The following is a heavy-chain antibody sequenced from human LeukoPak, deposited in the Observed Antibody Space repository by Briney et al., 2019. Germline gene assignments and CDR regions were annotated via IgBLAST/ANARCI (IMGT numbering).Heavy chain of an antibody. V-gene: IGHV3-48*01. CDR2: ISSSSSTT. Sequence: GGSLRLSCAASGFTFSSYSMNWVRQAPGKGLEWVSYISSSSSTTYYADSVKGRFTVFRDNAKNSLYLQMYSLRTGDTAVYYCARDDGHRSSYPDNWNYVPFDYWGQGTLVTVSS. J-gene: IGHJ4*02. D-gene: IGHD1-7*01. CDR1: GFTFSSYS. CDR3: ARDDGHRSSYPDNWNYVPFDY.